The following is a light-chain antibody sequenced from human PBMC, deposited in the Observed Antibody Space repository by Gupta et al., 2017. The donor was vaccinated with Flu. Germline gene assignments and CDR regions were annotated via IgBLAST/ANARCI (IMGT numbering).Light chain of an antibody. CDR1: QSITIGF. J-gene: IGKJ1*01. CDR2: GAS. CDR3: QRYDESPQAWT. V-gene: IGKV3-20*01. Sequence: EIVLTQSPVILSLSPGESATLSSRASQSITIGFLAWYQQKDRQAPKLLIYGASRRATGIPVRFRGRGSGTYFTLTIIRLEPEIFAVYYSQRYDESPQAWTCGQGTTVEIK.